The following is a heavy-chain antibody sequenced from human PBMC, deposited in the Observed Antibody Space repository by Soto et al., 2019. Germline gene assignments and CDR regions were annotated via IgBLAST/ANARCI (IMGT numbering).Heavy chain of an antibody. CDR3: ARGLSYRMMYARYNWFDP. D-gene: IGHD2-8*01. Sequence: GASVKVSCKASGGTFSSYTISWVRQAPGQGLEWMGRIIPILGIANYAQKFQGRVTITADKSTSTAYMELSSLRSEDTAVYYCARGLSYRMMYARYNWFDPWGQGTLVTVSS. V-gene: IGHV1-69*02. CDR1: GGTFSSYT. CDR2: IIPILGIA. J-gene: IGHJ5*02.